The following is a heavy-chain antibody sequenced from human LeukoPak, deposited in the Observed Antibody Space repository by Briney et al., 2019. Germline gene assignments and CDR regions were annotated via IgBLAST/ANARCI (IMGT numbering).Heavy chain of an antibody. CDR2: ISGSGTI. D-gene: IGHD3-10*01. CDR1: GGSIHSY. Sequence: SSETLSLTCTVSGGSIHSYWSWIRQPAGKGLEWIGRISGSGTITYNPALQSRLTISIDTSKNQFSLKLMSVTAADTAVYYCARDSGTTGEVKFNPWGQGTLVTVSS. CDR3: ARDSGTTGEVKFNP. V-gene: IGHV4-4*07. J-gene: IGHJ5*02.